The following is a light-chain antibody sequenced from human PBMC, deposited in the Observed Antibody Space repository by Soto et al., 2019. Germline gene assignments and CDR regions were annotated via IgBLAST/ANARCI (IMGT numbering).Light chain of an antibody. CDR1: SSDGDDYKD. CDR3: SSYTSTRTV. V-gene: IGLV2-14*01. Sequence: QSVLTQPASVSGSPGQSITISCTGISSDGDDYKDVSWYQQHPGKAPKLLIYEVTYRPSGVSNRFSGSKSGNTASLTISGLQAEDEDDYYCSSYTSTRTVFGTGTKLTV. J-gene: IGLJ1*01. CDR2: EVT.